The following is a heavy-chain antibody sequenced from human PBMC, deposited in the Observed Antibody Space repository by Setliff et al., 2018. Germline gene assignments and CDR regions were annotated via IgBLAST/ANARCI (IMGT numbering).Heavy chain of an antibody. CDR1: GFTFSSYW. CDR2: IKQDGSEK. D-gene: IGHD3-10*01. Sequence: PGGSLRLSCAASGFTFSSYWMSWVRQAPGKGLEWVANIKQDGSEKYYADSVKGRFTISRDNAKNSLYLQMNSLRAEDTAVYYCARDAEVLWFGSVYYYYMDVWGKGTTVTVSS. V-gene: IGHV3-7*01. J-gene: IGHJ6*03. CDR3: ARDAEVLWFGSVYYYYMDV.